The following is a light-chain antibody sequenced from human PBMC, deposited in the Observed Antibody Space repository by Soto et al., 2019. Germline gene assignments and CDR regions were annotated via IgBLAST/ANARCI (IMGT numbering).Light chain of an antibody. Sequence: QSALTQPASVSGSPRQSITISCTGTNSDVGSYNLVSWFQQHPGKAPKLVIYEVTKRPSGVSDRFSGSKSGNTASLTISGLQADDEADYYCFSYAGDSVYVFGTGTKLTVL. J-gene: IGLJ1*01. V-gene: IGLV2-23*02. CDR1: NSDVGSYNL. CDR2: EVT. CDR3: FSYAGDSVYV.